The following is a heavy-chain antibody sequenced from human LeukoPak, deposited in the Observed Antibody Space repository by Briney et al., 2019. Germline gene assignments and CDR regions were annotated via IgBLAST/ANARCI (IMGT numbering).Heavy chain of an antibody. J-gene: IGHJ2*01. CDR3: AKAYYDSSGYYLWYFDL. D-gene: IGHD3-22*01. CDR2: ISGSGGGT. CDR1: GFTFSNSA. V-gene: IGHV3-23*01. Sequence: GGSLRLSCAASGFTFSNSAMSWVRQAPGKGLEWVSTISGSGGGTYYADSVKGRFTISRDNSKNTLYLQMNSFIAEDTAVYYCAKAYYDSSGYYLWYFDLWGRGTLVTVSS.